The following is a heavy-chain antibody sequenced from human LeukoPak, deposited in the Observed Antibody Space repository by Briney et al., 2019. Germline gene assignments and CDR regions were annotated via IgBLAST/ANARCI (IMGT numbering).Heavy chain of an antibody. CDR3: ARVYSIFGVVKYYFDY. J-gene: IGHJ4*02. CDR1: GGSISSGDYY. Sequence: SETLSLTCTVSGGSISSGDYYWSWIRQPPGKGLEWIGYIYYSGSTYYNPSLKSRVTISVDTSKNQFSLKLSSVTAADTAVYYCARVYSIFGVVKYYFDYWGQGTLVTVSS. V-gene: IGHV4-30-4*01. CDR2: IYYSGST. D-gene: IGHD3-3*01.